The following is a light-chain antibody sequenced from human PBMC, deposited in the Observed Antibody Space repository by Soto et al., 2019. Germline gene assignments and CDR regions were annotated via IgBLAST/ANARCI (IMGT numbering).Light chain of an antibody. Sequence: DIVMTQSPDSLAVSLGERATINCKSSQSVLYSSNNKNYLAWYQQRPGQPPKLLIYWASTRESGVPDRFSGIGSETEFTLTSPSLQAEDVAVYYCQQYESTPPTFGQWTKLEIK. V-gene: IGKV4-1*01. J-gene: IGKJ2*01. CDR2: WAS. CDR3: QQYESTPPT. CDR1: QSVLYSSNNKNY.